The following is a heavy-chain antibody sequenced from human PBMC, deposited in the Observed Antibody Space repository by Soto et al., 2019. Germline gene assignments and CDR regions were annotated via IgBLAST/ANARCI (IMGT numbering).Heavy chain of an antibody. CDR1: GYTFTSYD. CDR3: ARGPIAIFGVVINGFDP. CDR2: MNPNSGNT. Sequence: ASVKVSCKASGYTFTSYDINWVRQATGQGLEWMGWMNPNSGNTGYAQKFQGRVTMTRNTSISTAYMELSSLRSEDTAVYYCARGPIAIFGVVINGFDPWGQGTLVTVSS. D-gene: IGHD3-3*01. V-gene: IGHV1-8*01. J-gene: IGHJ5*02.